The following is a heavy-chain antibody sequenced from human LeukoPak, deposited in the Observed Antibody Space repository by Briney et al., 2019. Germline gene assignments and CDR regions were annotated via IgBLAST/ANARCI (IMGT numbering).Heavy chain of an antibody. Sequence: GGSLRLSCAASGFTFSSYSMNWVRQAPGKGLEWVSYISSSSSTIYYADSAKGRFTISRDNAKNSLYLQMNSLRAEDTAVYYCERDRLWFGELLTRFDYWGQGTLVTVSS. CDR1: GFTFSSYS. CDR2: ISSSSSTI. J-gene: IGHJ4*02. D-gene: IGHD3-10*01. CDR3: ERDRLWFGELLTRFDY. V-gene: IGHV3-48*01.